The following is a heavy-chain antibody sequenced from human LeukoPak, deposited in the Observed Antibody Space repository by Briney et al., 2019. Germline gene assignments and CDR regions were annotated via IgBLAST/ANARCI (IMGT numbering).Heavy chain of an antibody. CDR1: GGSIRSYY. CDR3: ACLSGSYYKGEDY. V-gene: IGHV4-59*01. Sequence: SETLSLTCTVSGGSIRSYYCSWIRQPPGQGLEWIGYIYYRGSTNYNPSLKSRVTISVDTSKNQFSLKLSSVTAADTAVYYCACLSGSYYKGEDYWGQGTLVTVSS. J-gene: IGHJ4*02. D-gene: IGHD3-10*01. CDR2: IYYRGST.